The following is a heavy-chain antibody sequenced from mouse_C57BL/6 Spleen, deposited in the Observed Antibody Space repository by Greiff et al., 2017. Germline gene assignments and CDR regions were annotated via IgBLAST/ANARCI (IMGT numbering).Heavy chain of an antibody. D-gene: IGHD1-1*01. CDR2: IWSGGST. CDR3: AKDRIDYGRSSAWFAY. V-gene: IGHV2-4*01. J-gene: IGHJ3*01. CDR1: GFSLTSYG. Sequence: QVQLQQSGPGLVQPSQSLSITCTVSGFSLTSYGVHWVRQPPGKGLEWLGVIWSGGSTDYNAAFISRLSICKDNSKSQVFFKMNSLQADDTAIYYCAKDRIDYGRSSAWFAYWGQGTLVTVSA.